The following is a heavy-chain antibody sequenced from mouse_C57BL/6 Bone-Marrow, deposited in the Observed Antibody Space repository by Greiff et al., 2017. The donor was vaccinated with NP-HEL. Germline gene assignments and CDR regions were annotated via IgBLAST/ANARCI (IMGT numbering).Heavy chain of an antibody. CDR1: GYSFTGYY. CDR2: INPSTGGT. J-gene: IGHJ3*01. CDR3: ARGPDRGFAY. Sequence: SGYSFTGYYMNWVKQSPEKSLEWIGEINPSTGGTTYNQKFKAKATLTVDKSSSTVYMQLKSLTSEDSAVYYCARGPDRGFAYWGQGTLVTVSA. V-gene: IGHV1-42*01.